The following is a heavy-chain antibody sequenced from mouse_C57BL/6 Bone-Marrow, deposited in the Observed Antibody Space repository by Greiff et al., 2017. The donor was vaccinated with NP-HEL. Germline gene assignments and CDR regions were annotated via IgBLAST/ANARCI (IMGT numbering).Heavy chain of an antibody. Sequence: QVQLKESGPELVKPGASVKISCKASGYAFSSSWMNWVKQRPGKGLEWIGRIYPGDGDTNYNGKFKGKATLTADKSSSTAYMQLSSLTSEDSAVYFCARRRGALDYWGQGTTLTVSS. CDR2: IYPGDGDT. J-gene: IGHJ2*01. V-gene: IGHV1-82*01. CDR3: ARRRGALDY. CDR1: GYAFSSSW.